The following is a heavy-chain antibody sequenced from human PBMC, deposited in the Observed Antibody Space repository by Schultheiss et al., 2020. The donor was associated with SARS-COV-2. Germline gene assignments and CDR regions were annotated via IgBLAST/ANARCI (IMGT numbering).Heavy chain of an antibody. D-gene: IGHD2-15*01. CDR3: ARLCAGGNCPFDY. CDR1: GFTFSSYW. Sequence: GSLRLSCAASGFTFSSYWMSWVRQAPGKGLEWIGYIYYSGSTYYNPSLKSRVTISVDTSKNQFSLKLNSVTAADTAVYYCARLCAGGNCPFDYWGQGTLVTVSS. CDR2: IYYSGST. V-gene: IGHV4-59*08. J-gene: IGHJ4*02.